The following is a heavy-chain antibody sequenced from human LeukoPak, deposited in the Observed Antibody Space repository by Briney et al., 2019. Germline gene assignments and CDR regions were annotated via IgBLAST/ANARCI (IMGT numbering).Heavy chain of an antibody. J-gene: IGHJ6*03. Sequence: SVKVSCKASGGTFSSYAISWVRQAPGQGLEWMGGIIPIFGTANYAQKFQGRVTITADESTSTAYMELSSLRSEDTAVYYRASIGGLAARSYYYYMDVWGKGTTVTVSS. CDR1: GGTFSSYA. D-gene: IGHD6-6*01. CDR3: ASIGGLAARSYYYYMDV. CDR2: IIPIFGTA. V-gene: IGHV1-69*13.